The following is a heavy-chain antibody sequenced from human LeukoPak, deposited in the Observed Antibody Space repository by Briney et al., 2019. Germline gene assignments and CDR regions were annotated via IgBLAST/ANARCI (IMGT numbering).Heavy chain of an antibody. V-gene: IGHV3-23*01. Sequence: GGSLRLSCAASGFTFNSYAMYWVRQAPGKGLEWISGIFGSGGSAHYADSVKGRFTISRDNSKNTLYLQMNSLRAEDTAVYYCAKERSSGYYGDAFDIWGQGTMVTVSS. CDR3: AKERSSGYYGDAFDI. J-gene: IGHJ3*02. D-gene: IGHD3-22*01. CDR1: GFTFNSYA. CDR2: IFGSGGSA.